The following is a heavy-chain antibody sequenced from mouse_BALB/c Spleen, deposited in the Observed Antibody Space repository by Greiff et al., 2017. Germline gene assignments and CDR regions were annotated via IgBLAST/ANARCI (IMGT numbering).Heavy chain of an antibody. CDR2: IWSGGST. Sequence: VLLVESGPGLVQPSQSLSITCTVSGFSFTSYCVHWVRQSPGKGLEWLGVIWSGGSTDYNAAFISRLSNRKVNSKTQVFFKMNSLPATEPAIYYLSRKDYRYARTGHYAMDYWGQGTSVTVSS. CDR1: GFSFTSYC. CDR3: SRKDYRYARTGHYAMDY. J-gene: IGHJ4*01. D-gene: IGHD2-14*01. V-gene: IGHV2-2*02.